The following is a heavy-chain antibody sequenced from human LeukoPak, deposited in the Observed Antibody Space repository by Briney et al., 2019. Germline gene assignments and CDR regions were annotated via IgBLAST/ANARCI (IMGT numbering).Heavy chain of an antibody. CDR1: GGSFSGYY. Sequence: PSETLSLTCAVYGGSFSGYYWSWIRQPPGNGLEWIGEINHSVSTNYNPSLKSRVTISVDTSKNHFYLKLSSVTAADTAVYYCATHIGYFALWGRGTLVTVSS. D-gene: IGHD5-12*01. V-gene: IGHV4-34*01. J-gene: IGHJ2*01. CDR2: INHSVST. CDR3: ATHIGYFAL.